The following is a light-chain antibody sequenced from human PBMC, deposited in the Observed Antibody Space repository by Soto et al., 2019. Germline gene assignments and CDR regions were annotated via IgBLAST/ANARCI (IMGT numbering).Light chain of an antibody. CDR3: QQRSNWPGA. Sequence: EIVLTQSPATLSLSPGESATLSCRSSQSVSSYLAWYQKKPGQAPRLLIYGASKRATGIPVRFSGSGSGTDFTLTISSLEPEDFAVYYCQQRSNWPGAFGQGTKLEIK. J-gene: IGKJ2*01. CDR1: QSVSSY. V-gene: IGKV3-11*01. CDR2: GAS.